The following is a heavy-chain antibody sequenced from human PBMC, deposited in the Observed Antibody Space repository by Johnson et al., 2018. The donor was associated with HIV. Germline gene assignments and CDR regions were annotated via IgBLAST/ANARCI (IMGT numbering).Heavy chain of an antibody. D-gene: IGHD3-10*02. CDR3: AREKSVWGASDAFDL. V-gene: IGHV3-23*04. CDR2: ISGSGGRA. J-gene: IGHJ3*01. Sequence: VQLVESGGGLVQPGGSLRLSCAASGFIFSSSAMTWVRQAPGKGLEWVSGISGSGGRAYYGDSVKGRFTVSSDNSKSTLYLQMKSLRPEDTAVYYCAREKSVWGASDAFDLWGQGTMVTVSS. CDR1: GFIFSSSA.